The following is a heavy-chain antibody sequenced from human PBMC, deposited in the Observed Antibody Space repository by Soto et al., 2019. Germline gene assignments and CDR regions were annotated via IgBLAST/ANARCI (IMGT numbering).Heavy chain of an antibody. D-gene: IGHD2-2*01. CDR1: GYSFTSYW. Sequence: HGESLKISCKGSGYSFTSYWIGWVRQMPGKGLEWMGIIYPGDSDTRYSPSFQGQVTISADKSISTAYLQWSSLKASDTAMYYCARLGCSSTSCWAHYYYYGMDVWGQGTTVTVSS. CDR3: ARLGCSSTSCWAHYYYYGMDV. V-gene: IGHV5-51*01. J-gene: IGHJ6*02. CDR2: IYPGDSDT.